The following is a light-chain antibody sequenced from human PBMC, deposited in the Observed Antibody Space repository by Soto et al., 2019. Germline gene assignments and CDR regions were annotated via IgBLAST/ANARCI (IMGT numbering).Light chain of an antibody. V-gene: IGKV3-11*01. CDR2: EAS. CDR1: QSVSSY. CDR3: QQRSDWPWK. J-gene: IGKJ1*01. Sequence: EIVLTPSPATLSLSPGERATLSCRASQSVSSYLAWYQQKPGQAPRLLMYEASNRATGIPARFSGGGSGTDFTLTISSLEPEDFAVYYCQQRSDWPWKFGQGNKGDIK.